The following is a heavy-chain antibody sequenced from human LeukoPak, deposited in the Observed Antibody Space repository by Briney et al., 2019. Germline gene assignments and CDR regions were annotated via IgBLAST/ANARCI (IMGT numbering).Heavy chain of an antibody. Sequence: SETLSFTCAVYGGAFSGYYWGWFRQPPGMGLEWFGEINHGGSTNYIPSLKIRGTVSVDTAMDQFSMTLSSVTAADTAVYYGASGYSGYDFWYYYMDVLGKGTTVTVSS. D-gene: IGHD5-12*01. CDR2: INHGGST. CDR1: GGAFSGYY. V-gene: IGHV4-34*01. CDR3: ASGYSGYDFWYYYMDV. J-gene: IGHJ6*03.